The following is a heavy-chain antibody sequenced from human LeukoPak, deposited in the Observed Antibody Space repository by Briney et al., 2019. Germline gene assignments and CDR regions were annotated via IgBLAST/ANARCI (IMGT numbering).Heavy chain of an antibody. V-gene: IGHV3-73*01. J-gene: IGHJ4*02. D-gene: IGHD3-10*01. CDR1: GFTFSGSA. CDR2: IRSNYAT. CDR3: TRLYDGSGTYYNGDY. Sequence: GGSLRLSCAGSGFTFSGSAIHWVRQASGKGLEWVGRIRSNYATTYAASMKGRFTISRDDSQNTAYLQINSLKTEDTAVHYCTRLYDGSGTYYNGDYWGQGTLVTVSS.